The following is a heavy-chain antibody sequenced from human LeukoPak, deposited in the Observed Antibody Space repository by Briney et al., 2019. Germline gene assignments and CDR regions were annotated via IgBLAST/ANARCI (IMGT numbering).Heavy chain of an antibody. D-gene: IGHD1-1*01. CDR2: VDHSGNT. Sequence: SETLSLTCTVPGGSINNFFWNWVRQSPGKGLEWIGYVDHSGNTKYNPSLWGRVTMFVDTSNNQFSLRLTSLTAADTAVYYCARVPWKFEPFDIWGQGTKVTVSS. V-gene: IGHV4-59*01. CDR3: ARVPWKFEPFDI. J-gene: IGHJ3*02. CDR1: GGSINNFF.